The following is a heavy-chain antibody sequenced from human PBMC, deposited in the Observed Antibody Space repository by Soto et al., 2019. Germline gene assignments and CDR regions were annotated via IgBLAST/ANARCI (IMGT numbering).Heavy chain of an antibody. D-gene: IGHD3-10*01. CDR2: INPNSGNI. CDR3: ARGRASGSYYLLDY. V-gene: IGHV1-8*01. Sequence: ASVKVSCKASGDTSTTYDINWVRQATGHGLEWMGWINPNSGNIGYAQRFQGRVTMTRDTAIRTAYMEVSSLRSDDTAVYYCARGRASGSYYLLDYWGQGTSVTVSS. J-gene: IGHJ4*02. CDR1: GDTSTTYD.